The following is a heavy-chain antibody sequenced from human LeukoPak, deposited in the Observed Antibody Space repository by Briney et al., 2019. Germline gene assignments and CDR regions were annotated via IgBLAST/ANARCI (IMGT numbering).Heavy chain of an antibody. J-gene: IGHJ4*02. Sequence: SETLSLTCTGSGGSISSYYWSWIRQPAGKGLEWIGRIYTSGSTNYNPSLKSRVTMSVDTSKNQFSLTLSSVTAADTAVYYCARSGGTYLGAGRYIDYWGQGTLVTVSS. CDR1: GGSISSYY. V-gene: IGHV4-4*07. D-gene: IGHD3-10*01. CDR3: ARSGGTYLGAGRYIDY. CDR2: IYTSGST.